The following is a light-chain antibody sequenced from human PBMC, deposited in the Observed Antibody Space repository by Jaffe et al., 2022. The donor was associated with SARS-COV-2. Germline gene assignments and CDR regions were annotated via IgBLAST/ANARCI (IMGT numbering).Light chain of an antibody. J-gene: IGKJ4*01. CDR3: QQYKSYPLT. CDR1: QDISNY. Sequence: DIQMTQSPSSLSACVGDKVTITCRASQDISNYLAWFQQKPGKAPKSLIYAASNLESGVPSKFSGSGSETDFTLTIDSLQPEDFATYYCQQYKSYPLTFGGGTKVEIK. V-gene: IGKV1-16*02. CDR2: AAS.